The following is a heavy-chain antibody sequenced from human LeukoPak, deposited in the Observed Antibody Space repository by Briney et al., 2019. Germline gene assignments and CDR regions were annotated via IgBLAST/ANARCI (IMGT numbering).Heavy chain of an antibody. CDR2: ISGSGGST. J-gene: IGHJ4*02. Sequence: GGSLRLSCAASGFTFSSYAMSWVRQAPGKGLEWVSAISGSGGSTYYADSVKGRFTISRDNSKNTLYLQMNSLRAEDTAVYYCAKDPDITMIAVVITYFDYWGQGTLVTVSS. CDR1: GFTFSSYA. V-gene: IGHV3-23*01. CDR3: AKDPDITMIAVVITYFDY. D-gene: IGHD3-22*01.